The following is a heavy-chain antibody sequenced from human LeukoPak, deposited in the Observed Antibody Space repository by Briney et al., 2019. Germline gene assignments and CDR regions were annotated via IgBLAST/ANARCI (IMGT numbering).Heavy chain of an antibody. V-gene: IGHV5-10-1*01. CDR2: IDPSDSYT. CDR3: ARRYCSSASCYKSGAFDI. D-gene: IGHD2-2*02. J-gene: IGHJ3*02. Sequence: GESLKISCKGSGYSFTSYWIGWVRQMPGKGLEWMGRIDPSDSYTNYSPSFQGHVTISTDKSVSTAYLQWSSLKASDTAMYYCARRYCSSASCYKSGAFDIWGQGTMVTVSS. CDR1: GYSFTSYW.